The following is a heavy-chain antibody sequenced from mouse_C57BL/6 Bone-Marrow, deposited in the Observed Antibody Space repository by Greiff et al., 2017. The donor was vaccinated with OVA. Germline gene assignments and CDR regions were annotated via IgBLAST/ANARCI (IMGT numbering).Heavy chain of an antibody. D-gene: IGHD2-3*01. CDR1: GYTFTSYW. V-gene: IGHV1-69*01. J-gene: IGHJ4*01. CDR2: IDPSDSYT. CDR3: ARRDGYSYYAMDY. Sequence: VQLQQPGAELVMPGASVKLSCKAFGYTFTSYWMHWVKQRPGQGLEWIGEIDPSDSYTNYNQKFKGKSTLTVDKSSSTAYMQLSSLTSEDSAVYYCARRDGYSYYAMDYWGQGTSVTVSS.